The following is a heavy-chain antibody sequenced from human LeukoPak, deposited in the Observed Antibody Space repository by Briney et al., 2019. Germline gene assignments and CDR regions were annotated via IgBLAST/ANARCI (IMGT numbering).Heavy chain of an antibody. CDR1: GFTFSSYA. CDR2: ISYDGSNK. CDR3: AREISITVIVVDPI. J-gene: IGHJ4*02. Sequence: GGSLRLSCAASGFTFSSYAMHWVRQAPGKGLEWVAVISYDGSNKYYADSVKGRFTISRDNSKNTLYLQMNSLRVEDTAMYYCAREISITVIVVDPIWGQGTLVTVSS. D-gene: IGHD3-22*01. V-gene: IGHV3-30-3*01.